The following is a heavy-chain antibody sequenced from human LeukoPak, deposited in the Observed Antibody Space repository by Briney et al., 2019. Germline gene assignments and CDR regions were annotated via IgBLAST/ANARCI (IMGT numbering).Heavy chain of an antibody. J-gene: IGHJ5*02. CDR2: INPQSGDT. CDR3: ARDRDQGGWLGP. V-gene: IGHV1-2*02. Sequence: ASVKVSCKASGYTFTGYFMNWVRQAPGQGLEWLGMINPQSGDTHFGQKFQGRVTMTRDTSISTFYMDLSSLTSDDTATYYCARDRDQGGWLGPWGQGTLVTVSS. D-gene: IGHD3-10*01. CDR1: GYTFTGYF.